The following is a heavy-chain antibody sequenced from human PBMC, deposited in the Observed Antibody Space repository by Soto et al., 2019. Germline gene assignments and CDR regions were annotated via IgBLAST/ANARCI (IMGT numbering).Heavy chain of an antibody. CDR2: INSDGSST. CDR3: ARDTLIRSSPYHYYYYGMDV. Sequence: EVQLVESGGGLVQPGGSLRLSCAASGFTFSSYWMHWVRQAPGKGLVWVSRINSDGSSTSYADSVKGRFTISRDNAKNMLYWQMNSRRGEDTAVYYCARDTLIRSSPYHYYYYGMDVWGQGTTVTVSS. V-gene: IGHV3-74*01. J-gene: IGHJ6*02. CDR1: GFTFSSYW. D-gene: IGHD3-3*01.